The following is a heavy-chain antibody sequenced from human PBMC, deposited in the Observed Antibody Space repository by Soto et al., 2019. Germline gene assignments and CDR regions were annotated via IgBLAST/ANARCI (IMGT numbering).Heavy chain of an antibody. CDR2: VTRRGIYI. J-gene: IGHJ6*02. CDR3: ARELLTDYYFYYAMDV. Sequence: GGSLRLSCAASGFTLSSFAMNWVRQAPGKGPEWVSSVTRRGIYIYYTDSVKGRFTISRDDAKNSLYLQMNSLRADDTAVYYCARELLTDYYFYYAMDVWGQGTTVTVSS. D-gene: IGHD3-10*01. V-gene: IGHV3-21*01. CDR1: GFTLSSFA.